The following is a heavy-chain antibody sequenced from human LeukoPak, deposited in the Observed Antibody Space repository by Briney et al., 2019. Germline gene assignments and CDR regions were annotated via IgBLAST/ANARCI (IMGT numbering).Heavy chain of an antibody. CDR3: ATWHADAAGLDY. CDR2: FDPEDGET. V-gene: IGHV1-24*01. Sequence: EASVKVSCKVSGYTLTELSMHWVRQAPGKGLEWMGGFDPEDGETVYAQKFQGRITMTEDTSTDTAYMELSSLRSEDTAVYYCATWHADAAGLDYWGQGTLVTVSS. D-gene: IGHD6-13*01. CDR1: GYTLTELS. J-gene: IGHJ4*02.